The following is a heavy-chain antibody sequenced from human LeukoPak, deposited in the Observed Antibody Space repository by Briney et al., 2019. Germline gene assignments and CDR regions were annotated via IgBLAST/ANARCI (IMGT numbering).Heavy chain of an antibody. V-gene: IGHV3-13*01. CDR1: GFTFSFYD. D-gene: IGHD2-15*01. CDR2: IGTAGDT. Sequence: GGSLRLSCAASGFTFSFYDMHWVRQATGIGLEWVSAIGTAGDTYYPGSVKGRFTISRENAKNSLYLQMNSLRAGDTAVYCCARGYCSGGSCYGPPSDAFDIWGQGTMVTVSS. CDR3: ARGYCSGGSCYGPPSDAFDI. J-gene: IGHJ3*02.